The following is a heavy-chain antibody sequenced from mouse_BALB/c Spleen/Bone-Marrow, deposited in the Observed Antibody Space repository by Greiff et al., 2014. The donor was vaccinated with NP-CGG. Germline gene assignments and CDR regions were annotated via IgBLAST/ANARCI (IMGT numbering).Heavy chain of an antibody. CDR2: IYPGDGDT. CDR3: ARLDGYYPYYAMDY. J-gene: IGHJ4*01. D-gene: IGHD2-3*01. V-gene: IGHV1-80*01. CDR1: GFAFSSYW. Sequence: QVHVKQSGAELVRPGSSVKTSCKASGFAFSSYWMNWVKQRPGQGLEWIGQIYPGDGDTNYNGKFKGKATLTADKSSSTAYMQLSSLTSEDSAVYFCARLDGYYPYYAMDYWGQGTSVTVSS.